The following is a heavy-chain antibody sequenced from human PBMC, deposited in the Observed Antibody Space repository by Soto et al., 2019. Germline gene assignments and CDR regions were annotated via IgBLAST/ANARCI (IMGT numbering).Heavy chain of an antibody. CDR2: MNPNSGHT. Sequence: QVQLVQSGAEVKKPGASVKVSCKASGYTFTSHDINWMRQATGQGLEWMGWMNPNSGHTNYAQKFQGRVTMTRDTSISTDYIELTNLRSEDTAIYYCASDMSTTWGQGTPVTVSS. V-gene: IGHV1-8*01. D-gene: IGHD2-2*01. J-gene: IGHJ5*02. CDR3: ASDMSTT. CDR1: GYTFTSHD.